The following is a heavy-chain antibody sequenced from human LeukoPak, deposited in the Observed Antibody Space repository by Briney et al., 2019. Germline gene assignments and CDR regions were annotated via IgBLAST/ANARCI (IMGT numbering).Heavy chain of an antibody. CDR3: AKVEQWLARGSPDY. CDR1: GFTFTSDA. V-gene: IGHV3-23*01. D-gene: IGHD6-19*01. Sequence: GGSLRLSCAASGFTFTSDAMSWVRQAPGKGLEWVSGISGSGGSTYYADSVKGRFTISRDNSKNTLYLQMNSLRAEDTAVYYCAKVEQWLARGSPDYWGQGTLVTVSS. CDR2: ISGSGGST. J-gene: IGHJ4*02.